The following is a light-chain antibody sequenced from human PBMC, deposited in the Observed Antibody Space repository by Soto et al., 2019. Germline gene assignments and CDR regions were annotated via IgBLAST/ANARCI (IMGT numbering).Light chain of an antibody. Sequence: QSALTQPASVSGSPGQSITISCTGISNDVGTYNLVSWYQHHPGKAPKLIMYEASKSPSGVPNRFSGSKSGNTASLTIDGLHAEAEADYYCCSYGRSVVFGGGTKLTVL. CDR3: CSYGRSVV. CDR1: SNDVGTYNL. J-gene: IGLJ2*01. CDR2: EAS. V-gene: IGLV2-23*01.